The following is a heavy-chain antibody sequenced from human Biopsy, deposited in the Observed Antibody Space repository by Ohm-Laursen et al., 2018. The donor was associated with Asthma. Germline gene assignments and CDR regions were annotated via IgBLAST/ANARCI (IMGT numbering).Heavy chain of an antibody. Sequence: SLRLSCAASGFKFDEYTMHWVRQAPGKGLEWVSGISWNSATIGYADSVEGRFTISRDNAKNSVFLHMDSLRPEDTAFYYCAKVRSDWVITESFDYWGQGALVAVSS. J-gene: IGHJ4*02. V-gene: IGHV3-9*01. CDR1: GFKFDEYT. D-gene: IGHD3-22*01. CDR2: ISWNSATI. CDR3: AKVRSDWVITESFDY.